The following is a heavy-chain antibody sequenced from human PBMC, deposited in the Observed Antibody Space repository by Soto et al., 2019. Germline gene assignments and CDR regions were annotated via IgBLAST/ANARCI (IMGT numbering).Heavy chain of an antibody. V-gene: IGHV1-69*13. Sequence: SVKVSCKSSGGSFSSYAISWVRQAPGQGLEWMGGIIPLFGSANYAQQFQGRVTITADESTSPAYMGPSSLRSEDTAVYYCARPTGITHAYACGMDLWGQGTTVTVTS. CDR1: GGSFSSYA. J-gene: IGHJ6*02. CDR3: ARPTGITHAYACGMDL. CDR2: IIPLFGSA. D-gene: IGHD1-7*01.